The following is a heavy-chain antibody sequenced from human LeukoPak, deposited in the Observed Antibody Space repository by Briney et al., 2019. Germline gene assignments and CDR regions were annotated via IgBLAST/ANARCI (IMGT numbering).Heavy chain of an antibody. Sequence: ASVKVSCKASGYTFTGYYMHWVRQAPGQGLEWMGRINPNSGGTNYAQKFQGRVTMTRDTSISTAYMELSRLRSDDTAVYYCARDPWAARLEATLPDYWGQGTLVTVSS. V-gene: IGHV1-2*06. CDR3: ARDPWAARLEATLPDY. D-gene: IGHD1-26*01. CDR2: INPNSGGT. J-gene: IGHJ4*02. CDR1: GYTFTGYY.